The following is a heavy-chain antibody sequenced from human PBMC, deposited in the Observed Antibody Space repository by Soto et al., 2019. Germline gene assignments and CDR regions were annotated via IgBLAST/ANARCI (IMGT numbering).Heavy chain of an antibody. CDR3: GRGASASPTSYSFDY. D-gene: IGHD3-10*01. V-gene: IGHV1-46*01. CDR2: INPNGGGT. CDR1: GYKFINHY. J-gene: IGHJ4*02. Sequence: GASVKVSCKASGYKFINHYIHWVRQAPGVGLEWMGIINPNGGGTDYAQKFQGRVTMTTDTYASTVHMELRSLRSEDTAVYFCGRGASASPTSYSFDYWGQGTLVTVSS.